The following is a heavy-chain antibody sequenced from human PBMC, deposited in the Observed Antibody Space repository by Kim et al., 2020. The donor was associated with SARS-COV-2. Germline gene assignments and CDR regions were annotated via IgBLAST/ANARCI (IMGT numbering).Heavy chain of an antibody. J-gene: IGHJ4*02. Sequence: LKSRVTISVDTSKNQFSLKLSSVTAADTSVYYCARRRITIFGVVTEFDYWGQGTLVTVSS. CDR3: ARRRITIFGVVTEFDY. D-gene: IGHD3-3*01. V-gene: IGHV4-31*02.